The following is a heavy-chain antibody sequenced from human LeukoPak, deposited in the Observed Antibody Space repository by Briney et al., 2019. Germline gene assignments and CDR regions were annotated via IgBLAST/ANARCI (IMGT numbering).Heavy chain of an antibody. CDR1: GYTFTGYY. V-gene: IGHV1-18*04. CDR2: ISAYNGNT. Sequence: ASVKVSCKASGYTFTGYYMHWVRQAPGQGLEWMGWISAYNGNTNYAQKLQGRVTMTTDTSTSTAYMELRSLRSDDTAVYYCAREEGTFYTSRWATTLDYWGQGTLVTVSS. CDR3: AREEGTFYTSRWATTLDY. J-gene: IGHJ4*02. D-gene: IGHD5-24*01.